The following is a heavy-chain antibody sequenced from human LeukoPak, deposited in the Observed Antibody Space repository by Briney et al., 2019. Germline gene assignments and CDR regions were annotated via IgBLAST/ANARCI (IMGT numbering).Heavy chain of an antibody. V-gene: IGHV4-59*01. D-gene: IGHD6-6*01. Sequence: SETLSLTCTVSGGSISSYYCSWFRQPPGKGREWIGYVYYSGSDNYHPSLKSRVTISVDTSKNQFSLKLSSVTAADTAVYYCARVTYTIAARYYYYMDVWGKGTTVTVSS. J-gene: IGHJ6*03. CDR2: VYYSGSD. CDR1: GGSISSYY. CDR3: ARVTYTIAARYYYYMDV.